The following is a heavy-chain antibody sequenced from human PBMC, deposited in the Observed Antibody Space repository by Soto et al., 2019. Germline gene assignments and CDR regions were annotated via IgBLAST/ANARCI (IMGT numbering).Heavy chain of an antibody. D-gene: IGHD3-22*01. CDR2: IIPVFQTA. CDR1: GGLFSSYP. Sequence: QEQLVQSGAEVKKPGSSVKVSCKASGGLFSSYPISWVRQVPGQGLEWMGGIIPVFQTAYYTQRFQGRVMTTADDTTNTAYMELSSLRSEDTAIYYCARGGSGYTWFNEFWGQGTLVTVSS. J-gene: IGHJ4*02. V-gene: IGHV1-69*01. CDR3: ARGGSGYTWFNEF.